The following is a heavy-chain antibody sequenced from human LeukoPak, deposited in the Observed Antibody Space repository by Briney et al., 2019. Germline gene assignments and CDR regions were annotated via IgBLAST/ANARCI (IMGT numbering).Heavy chain of an antibody. D-gene: IGHD5-18*01. V-gene: IGHV3-21*04. Sequence: GGSLRLSCAASGFTFSSYSMNWVRQAPGKGLEWVSSISSSSSYIYYADSVKGRFTISRDNSKNTLYLQMNSLRAEDTAVYYCAKGLRGYSYHYWGQGTLVSVSS. CDR1: GFTFSSYS. J-gene: IGHJ4*02. CDR3: AKGLRGYSYHY. CDR2: ISSSSSYI.